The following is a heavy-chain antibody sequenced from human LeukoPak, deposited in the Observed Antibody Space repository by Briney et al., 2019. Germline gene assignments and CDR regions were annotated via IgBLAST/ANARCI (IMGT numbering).Heavy chain of an antibody. CDR2: IYYSGNT. CDR3: ARHISDYGGSPHRAFDI. CDR1: GGSISSYY. D-gene: IGHD4-23*01. Sequence: PSESLSLTCTVSGGSISSYYWRWLRQPPGKGLEWIGYIYYSGNTNYNPSLKSRVTISVDTSKNQFSLKLSSVTAADTAVYFCARHISDYGGSPHRAFDIWGQGTMVTVSS. V-gene: IGHV4-59*08. J-gene: IGHJ3*02.